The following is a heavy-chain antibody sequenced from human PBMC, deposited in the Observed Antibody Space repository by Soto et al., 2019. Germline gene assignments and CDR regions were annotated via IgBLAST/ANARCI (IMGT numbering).Heavy chain of an antibody. CDR3: AKDRTVAARNFDC. J-gene: IGHJ4*02. V-gene: IGHV3-23*01. Sequence: VGSLRLSCAASGFAFSNYAMHWVRQAPGKGLEWVSSISTSIDATYYADSVKGRFTISRDDSKNTLYLQMNSLRAEDSAVYYCAKDRTVAARNFDCWGQGTQVTVS. CDR2: ISTSIDAT. D-gene: IGHD6-6*01. CDR1: GFAFSNYA.